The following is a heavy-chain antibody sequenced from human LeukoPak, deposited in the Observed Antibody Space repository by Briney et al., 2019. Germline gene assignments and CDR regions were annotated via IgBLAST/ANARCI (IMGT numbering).Heavy chain of an antibody. CDR2: IWYDGSNK. CDR1: GFTFSSYG. J-gene: IGHJ5*02. V-gene: IGHV3-33*01. Sequence: GGSLRLSCAASGFTFSSYGMHWVRQAPGKGLEWVAVIWYDGSNKYYADSVKGRFTISRDNSKNTLYLQMNSLRAEDTAVYHCARDGDYYGSGSYYMDWFDPWGQGTLVTVSS. D-gene: IGHD3-10*01. CDR3: ARDGDYYGSGSYYMDWFDP.